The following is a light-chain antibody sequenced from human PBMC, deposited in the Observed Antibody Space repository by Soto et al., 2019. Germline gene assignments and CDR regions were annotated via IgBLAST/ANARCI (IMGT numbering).Light chain of an antibody. V-gene: IGLV2-23*01. CDR3: CSYAGTNTFV. CDR1: SSDVGSYNL. Sequence: QAVVTQPASVSGSPGQSITISCTGTSSDVGSYNLVSWYQQHPGKAPKLMIYEGNKRPSGVSNRFSGSKSANTASLTISGLQPEDEADYYCCSYAGTNTFVFGTGTKLTVL. CDR2: EGN. J-gene: IGLJ1*01.